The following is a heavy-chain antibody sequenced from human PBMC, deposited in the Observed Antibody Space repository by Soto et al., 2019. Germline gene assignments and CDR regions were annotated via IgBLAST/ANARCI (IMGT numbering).Heavy chain of an antibody. CDR2: IVPIYRTA. V-gene: IGHV1-69*01. CDR1: GGTFSSYR. CDR3: ARDSGAKLSSS. J-gene: IGHJ4*02. Sequence: QVRLVQSGAEVWEPGSSVKVSCKASGGTFSSYRFNWVRQVRGQGLEWLGGIVPIYRTADYAQKFQGRVTITADESTRTVYMELSSLKSQDTALYYCARDSGAKLSSSWGQGTLVTVSS. D-gene: IGHD6-13*01.